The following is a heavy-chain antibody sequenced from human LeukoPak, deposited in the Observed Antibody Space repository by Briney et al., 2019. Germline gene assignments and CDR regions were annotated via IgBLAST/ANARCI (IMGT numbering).Heavy chain of an antibody. CDR3: ARDYDSSGHHLGY. V-gene: IGHV1-2*06. CDR1: GYTFTSYG. CDR2: INPNSGGT. Sequence: ASVKVSCKASGYTFTSYGISWVRQAPGQGLEWMGRINPNSGGTNYAQRFQGRVTMTRDTSISTAYMELSRLRSDDTAVYYCARDYDSSGHHLGYWGQGTLVTVSS. D-gene: IGHD3-22*01. J-gene: IGHJ4*02.